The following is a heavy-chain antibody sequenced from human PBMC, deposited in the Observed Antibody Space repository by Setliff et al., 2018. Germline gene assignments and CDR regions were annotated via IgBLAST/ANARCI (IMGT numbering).Heavy chain of an antibody. D-gene: IGHD3-22*01. J-gene: IGHJ4*02. CDR1: TASMTYYY. V-gene: IGHV4-59*08. CDR2: VYDTGST. Sequence: TLSLTCSVSTASMTYYYWSWIRQPPGKGLEWIGHVYDTGSTKYSPSLKGRVTISMDTSVNEFSLRLTSVTAADTAMYYCASRDYYDNRGSLDFWGQGTLVTVSS. CDR3: ASRDYYDNRGSLDF.